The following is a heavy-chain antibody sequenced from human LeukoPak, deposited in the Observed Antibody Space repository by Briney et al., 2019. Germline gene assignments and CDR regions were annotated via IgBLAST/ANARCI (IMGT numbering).Heavy chain of an antibody. Sequence: GGSLRLSCAASGFTVSSNYMSWVRQAPGKGLEWVSVIYSGGSTYYADSVKGRFTISRDNSRNTLYLQMNSLRAEDTAVYYCARSYSGSPLGYYGMDVWGQGTTVTVSS. CDR3: ARSYSGSPLGYYGMDV. D-gene: IGHD1-26*01. CDR2: IYSGGST. CDR1: GFTVSSNY. V-gene: IGHV3-66*01. J-gene: IGHJ6*02.